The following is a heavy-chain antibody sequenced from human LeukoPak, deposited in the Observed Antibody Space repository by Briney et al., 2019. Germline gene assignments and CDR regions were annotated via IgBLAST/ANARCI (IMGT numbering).Heavy chain of an antibody. D-gene: IGHD3-3*02. V-gene: IGHV4-28*01. CDR3: ARIGPILGAAWVDY. CDR1: GYSISSNHW. Sequence: TSETLSLTCAVSGYSISSNHWWGWIRQPPGKGLEWIGYIFCAGSTYYNPSLKSRVTMSVDTSKNQFSLRLSSVTAVDTAVYYCARIGPILGAAWVDYWGQGTLVSVSS. J-gene: IGHJ4*02. CDR2: IFCAGST.